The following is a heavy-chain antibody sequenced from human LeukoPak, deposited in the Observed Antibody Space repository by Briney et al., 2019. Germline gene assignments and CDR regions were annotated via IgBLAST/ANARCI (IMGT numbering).Heavy chain of an antibody. CDR2: ISAYNGNT. D-gene: IGHD5-24*01. CDR3: ARDRGDGSQPDFDY. Sequence: ASVKVSCKASGYTFTSYGISWVRQAPGQGLEWMGWISAYNGNTNYAQKPQGRVTMTTDTSTSTAYMELRSLRSDDTAVYCCARDRGDGSQPDFDYWGQGTLVTVSS. J-gene: IGHJ4*02. V-gene: IGHV1-18*01. CDR1: GYTFTSYG.